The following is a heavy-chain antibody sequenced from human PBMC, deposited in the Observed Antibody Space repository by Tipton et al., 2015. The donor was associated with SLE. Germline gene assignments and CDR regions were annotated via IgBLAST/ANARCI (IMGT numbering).Heavy chain of an antibody. Sequence: GSLRLSCAASGFMFSNYGMNWVRQAPGKGLEWVSSISASGGRTYYADSVKGRFTISRDNSKNMVNLQMNSLRAEDTAVYYCAKESSSWYYFDYWGQGTLVTVSS. CDR3: AKESSSWYYFDY. CDR1: GFMFSNYG. CDR2: ISASGGRT. D-gene: IGHD6-13*01. V-gene: IGHV3-23*01. J-gene: IGHJ4*02.